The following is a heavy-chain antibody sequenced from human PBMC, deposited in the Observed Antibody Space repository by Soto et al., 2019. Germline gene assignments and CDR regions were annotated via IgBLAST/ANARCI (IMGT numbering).Heavy chain of an antibody. D-gene: IGHD2-8*01. CDR2: VFLGDSDA. CDR1: GGSLSDQW. V-gene: IGHV5-51*01. J-gene: IGHJ5*02. CDR3: ARRRGRCSDGVCYSWWFDP. Sequence: GESLKISYKGSGGSLSDQWIGRVRHTPDKGLEWIGFVFLGDSDARYSPAFQGQVTMSADRSSTYLQWSSLKASDTGIYYCARRRGRCSDGVCYSWWFDPWGQGTRVTV.